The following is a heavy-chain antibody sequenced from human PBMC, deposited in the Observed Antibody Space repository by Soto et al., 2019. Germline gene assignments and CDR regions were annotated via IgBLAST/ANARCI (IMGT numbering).Heavy chain of an antibody. D-gene: IGHD6-13*01. J-gene: IGHJ6*03. V-gene: IGHV3-7*01. CDR2: IKQDGSEK. CDR1: GFTFSSYW. CDR3: ARVIAAAGKNNQAYYYYYMDV. Sequence: GGSLRLSCAASGFTFSSYWMSWVRQAPGKGLEWVANIKQDGSEKYYVDSVKGRFTIFRDNDKNSLYPQMNSLRAEDTAVYYCARVIAAAGKNNQAYYYYYMDVWGKGTTVTVSS.